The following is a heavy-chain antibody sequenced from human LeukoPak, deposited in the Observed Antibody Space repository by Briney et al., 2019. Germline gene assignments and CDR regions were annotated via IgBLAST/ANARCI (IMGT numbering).Heavy chain of an antibody. Sequence: PSETLSLTCTVSGGSISSSSYYWGWIRQPPGKGLEWIGEINHRGSTNYNPSLKTRVTISLDTSKNQFSLKLTSVTAADTAVYYCARAQQSPSTTVTLDYYYYYLDVWFKGTTVTVSS. V-gene: IGHV4-39*07. CDR3: ARAQQSPSTTVTLDYYYYYLDV. D-gene: IGHD4-11*01. J-gene: IGHJ6*03. CDR1: GGSISSSSYY. CDR2: INHRGST.